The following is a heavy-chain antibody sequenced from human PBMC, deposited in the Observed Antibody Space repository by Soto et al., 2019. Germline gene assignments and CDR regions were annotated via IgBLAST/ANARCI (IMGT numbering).Heavy chain of an antibody. V-gene: IGHV4-4*07. CDR1: GDSFSNYY. Sequence: LSLTCTVSGDSFSNYYCNWVRKSAGKGLEWIGRIYPTGSTTYNPSLKSRLTMSVDTSKNQFSLRLTSMTAADTAVYYCATGRSEVVPGAMDTWGQGTMVTVYS. D-gene: IGHD2-2*01. J-gene: IGHJ5*02. CDR2: IYPTGST. CDR3: ATGRSEVVPGAMDT.